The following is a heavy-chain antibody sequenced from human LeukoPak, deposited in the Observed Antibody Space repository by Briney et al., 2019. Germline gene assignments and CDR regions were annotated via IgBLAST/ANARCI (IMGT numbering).Heavy chain of an antibody. D-gene: IGHD3-22*01. J-gene: IGHJ4*02. CDR3: ARVKTMIIVVRLFDY. CDR2: INPHSGGT. V-gene: IGHV1-2*02. CDR1: GYTFTGYY. Sequence: ASVKVSCKASGYTFTGYYMHWVRQAPGQGLEWMGWINPHSGGTNYAQNFQGRVTMTRDTSISTAFMELSRLRSDDTAVYYCARVKTMIIVVRLFDYWGQGTLVTVSS.